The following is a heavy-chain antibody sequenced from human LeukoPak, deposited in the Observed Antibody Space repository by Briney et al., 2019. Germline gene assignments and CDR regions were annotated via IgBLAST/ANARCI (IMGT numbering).Heavy chain of an antibody. Sequence: PSETLSVTCTVSGGSISSSSYYWGWIRQPPGKGLEWIGSIYYSGSTYYNPSLKSRVTISVDTSKNQFSLKLSSVTAADTAVYYCAQYGAVYYFDYWGQGTLVTVSS. D-gene: IGHD2-8*01. CDR3: AQYGAVYYFDY. J-gene: IGHJ4*02. CDR2: IYYSGST. CDR1: GGSISSSSYY. V-gene: IGHV4-39*07.